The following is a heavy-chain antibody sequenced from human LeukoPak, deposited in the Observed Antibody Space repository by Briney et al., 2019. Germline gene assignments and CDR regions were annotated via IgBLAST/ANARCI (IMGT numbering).Heavy chain of an antibody. Sequence: GGSLRLSCEGSAFIFSGHWMNWFRQTPGKGLEWVASIKEDGSERQYVDSVKGRFSISRDNTKGSLFLQLNSLRAEDTAVYYCARDLGYCTNGVCYTRFDYWGQGTLVAVSS. CDR1: AFIFSGHW. V-gene: IGHV3-7*03. D-gene: IGHD2-8*01. J-gene: IGHJ4*02. CDR2: IKEDGSER. CDR3: ARDLGYCTNGVCYTRFDY.